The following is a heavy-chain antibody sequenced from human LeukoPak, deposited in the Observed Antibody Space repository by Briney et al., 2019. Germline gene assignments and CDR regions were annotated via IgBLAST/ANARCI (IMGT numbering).Heavy chain of an antibody. Sequence: PSETLSLTRTVSGGSISSSSYYWGWIRQPPGKGLEWIGSIYYSGSTFHSPSLKSRVTISVDTSKNQFSLKLSSVTAADTAVYYCASYGSEQLWGQGTLVTVSS. CDR2: IYYSGST. V-gene: IGHV4-39*01. CDR1: GGSISSSSYY. J-gene: IGHJ4*02. CDR3: ASYGSEQL. D-gene: IGHD3-10*01.